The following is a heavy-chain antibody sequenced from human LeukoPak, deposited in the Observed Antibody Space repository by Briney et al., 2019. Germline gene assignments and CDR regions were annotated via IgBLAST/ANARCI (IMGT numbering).Heavy chain of an antibody. D-gene: IGHD3-22*01. CDR3: ARGAQTYYDKAPVDY. Sequence: SETLSLTCAVHGGSFSGYYWSWIRQPPGKGLEWIGEINHSGSTNYNPSLKSRVTISVDTSKSQFSLKLNSMTAADTAVYYCARGAQTYYDKAPVDYWGQGTLVTVSS. CDR2: INHSGST. V-gene: IGHV4-34*01. CDR1: GGSFSGYY. J-gene: IGHJ4*02.